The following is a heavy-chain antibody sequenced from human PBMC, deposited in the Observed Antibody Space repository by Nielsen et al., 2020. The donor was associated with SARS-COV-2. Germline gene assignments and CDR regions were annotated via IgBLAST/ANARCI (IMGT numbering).Heavy chain of an antibody. D-gene: IGHD3-9*01. Sequence: GESLKISCAASGFTFSSYAMHWVRQAPGKGLEWVAVISYDGSNKYYADSVKGRFTISRDNSKNTLYLQMNSLRAEDTAVYYCARDRLYYDILTGYRYYYGMDVWGQGTTVTVSS. J-gene: IGHJ6*02. CDR2: ISYDGSNK. CDR1: GFTFSSYA. CDR3: ARDRLYYDILTGYRYYYGMDV. V-gene: IGHV3-30-3*01.